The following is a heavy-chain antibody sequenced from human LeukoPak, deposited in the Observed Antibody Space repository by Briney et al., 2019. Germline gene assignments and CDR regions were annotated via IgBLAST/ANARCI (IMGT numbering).Heavy chain of an antibody. V-gene: IGHV4-39*01. CDR3: ARGGEAVAGLFDY. CDR1: GGSISSSSYY. J-gene: IGHJ4*02. CDR2: TYYSGST. Sequence: SETLSLTCTVSGGSISSSSYYWGWIRQPPGKGLEWIGSTYYSGSTYYNPSLKSRVTISVDTSKNQFSLKLSSVTAADTAVYYCARGGEAVAGLFDYWGQGTLVTVSS. D-gene: IGHD6-19*01.